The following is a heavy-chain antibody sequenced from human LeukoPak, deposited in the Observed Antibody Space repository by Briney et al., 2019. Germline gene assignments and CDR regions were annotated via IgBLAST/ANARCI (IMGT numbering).Heavy chain of an antibody. CDR3: ARGRRRITIFGVVIMGASYFDY. J-gene: IGHJ4*02. Sequence: ETLSLTCAVYGGSFSGYYWSWIRQPPGKGLEWIGEINHSGSTNYNPSLRSRVTVSVDTSENQFSLKLSSVTAADTAVYYCARGRRRITIFGVVIMGASYFDYWGQGTLVTVSS. D-gene: IGHD3-3*01. CDR2: INHSGST. CDR1: GGSFSGYY. V-gene: IGHV4-34*01.